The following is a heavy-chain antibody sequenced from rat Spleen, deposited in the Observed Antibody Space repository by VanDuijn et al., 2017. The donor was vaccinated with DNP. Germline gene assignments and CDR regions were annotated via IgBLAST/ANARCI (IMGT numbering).Heavy chain of an antibody. CDR1: GFSLTSYH. CDR2: MWSDGDT. J-gene: IGHJ4*01. Sequence: GPGLVQPSQTLSLTCTVSGFSLTSYHVHWVRQPPGKGLEWMGVMWSDGDTSYNSALKSRLSISRDTSKSQVFLRMNSLEAEDTAMYFCARNYGLMDAWGQGISVTVSS. D-gene: IGHD1-11*01. V-gene: IGHV2-32*01. CDR3: ARNYGLMDA.